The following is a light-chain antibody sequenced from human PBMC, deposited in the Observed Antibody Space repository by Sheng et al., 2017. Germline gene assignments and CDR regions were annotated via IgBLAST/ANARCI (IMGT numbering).Light chain of an antibody. V-gene: IGLV1-40*01. CDR3: QSFDNSLSGSRL. Sequence: QSVLTQPPSVSGAPGQRVTISCTGSSSNIGAGYDVHWYQQLPGTAPKLLIYGNSIRPSGVPDRFSGSKSGTSASLAITGLQAEDEADYYCQSFDNSLSGSRLFGGGTKVTVL. CDR1: SSNIGAGYD. CDR2: GNS. J-gene: IGLJ2*01.